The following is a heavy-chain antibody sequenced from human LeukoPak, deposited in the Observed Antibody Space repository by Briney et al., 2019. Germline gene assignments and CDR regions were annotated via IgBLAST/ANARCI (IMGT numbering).Heavy chain of an antibody. J-gene: IGHJ4*02. Sequence: GGSLRLSCAASGFTFSRYAMSWVRQAPGKGLEWVSALGVSVSGYGGSTYYADSVKGRFTVSRDNSKNTLSLQMNSLRAEDTAVYYCAKDPGVVPAHYFDYWGQGTLVTVSS. CDR1: GFTFSRYA. V-gene: IGHV3-23*01. CDR3: AKDPGVVPAHYFDY. D-gene: IGHD2-2*01. CDR2: LGVSVSGYGGST.